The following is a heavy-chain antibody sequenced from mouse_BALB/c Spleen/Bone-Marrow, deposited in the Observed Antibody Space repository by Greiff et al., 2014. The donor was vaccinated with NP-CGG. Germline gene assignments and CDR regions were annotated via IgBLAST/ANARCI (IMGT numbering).Heavy chain of an antibody. CDR2: MSYSGST. CDR3: ASLLRIYYAMDY. J-gene: IGHJ4*01. V-gene: IGHV3-8*02. CDR1: GDSITSGY. D-gene: IGHD1-1*01. Sequence: VHVKQSGPSLVKPSQTLSLTCSVTGDSITSGYWNWIRKFPGNKLEYMGYMSYSGSTYYNPSLKSRVSITRDTSKNQYYLQLNSVTTEDTATYYCASLLRIYYAMDYWGQGTSVTVSS.